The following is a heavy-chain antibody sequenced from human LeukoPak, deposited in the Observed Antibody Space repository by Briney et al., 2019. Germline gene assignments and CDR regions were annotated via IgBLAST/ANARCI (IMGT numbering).Heavy chain of an antibody. J-gene: IGHJ5*02. CDR3: ARAHVTIFDSWFDP. D-gene: IGHD3-3*01. Sequence: KPSETLSLTCAVYGGSFSGYYWSWIRQPPGKGLEWIGEINHSGSTNYNPSLQSRVTISVDTSKNQFSLKLSSVTAADTAVYYCARAHVTIFDSWFDPWGQGTLVTVSS. CDR2: INHSGST. CDR1: GGSFSGYY. V-gene: IGHV4-34*01.